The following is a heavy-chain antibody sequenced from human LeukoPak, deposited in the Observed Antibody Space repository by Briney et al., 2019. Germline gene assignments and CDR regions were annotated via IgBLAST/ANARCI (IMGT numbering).Heavy chain of an antibody. CDR1: GFTFSSYA. CDR2: ISYDGSNK. V-gene: IGHV3-30-3*01. Sequence: GGSLRLSCAASGFTFSSYAMHWVRQAPGKGLEWVAVISYDGSNKYYADSVKGRFTISRDNSKNTLHLQMNSLRAEDTAVYYCAGQGPEGFDPWGQGTLVTVSS. J-gene: IGHJ5*02. CDR3: AGQGPEGFDP.